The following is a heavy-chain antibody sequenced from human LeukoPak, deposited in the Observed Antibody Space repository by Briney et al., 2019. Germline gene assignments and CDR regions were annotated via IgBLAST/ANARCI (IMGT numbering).Heavy chain of an antibody. CDR1: GFTFSSYA. CDR2: IKQDGSEK. V-gene: IGHV3-7*01. J-gene: IGHJ4*02. CDR3: ASLWYSGYDY. Sequence: PGGSLRLSCAASGFTFSSYAMSWVRQAPGKGLEWVANIKQDGSEKYYVDSVKGRFTISRDNAKNSLYLQMNSLRAEDTAVYYCASLWYSGYDYWGQGTLVTVSS. D-gene: IGHD5-12*01.